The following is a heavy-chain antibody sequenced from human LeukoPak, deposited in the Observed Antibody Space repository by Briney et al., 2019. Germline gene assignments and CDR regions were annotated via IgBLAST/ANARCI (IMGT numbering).Heavy chain of an antibody. CDR1: GYSFTSYW. Sequence: GGSLKISCKGSGYSFTSYWIGWVRQMPGKGLEWMGIIYPGDSDTRYSPSFQGQVTISADESISTAYLQWSSLKASDTAMYYCARSRYYDSSGPPAFDIWGQGTMVTVSS. D-gene: IGHD3-22*01. CDR2: IYPGDSDT. J-gene: IGHJ3*02. CDR3: ARSRYYDSSGPPAFDI. V-gene: IGHV5-51*01.